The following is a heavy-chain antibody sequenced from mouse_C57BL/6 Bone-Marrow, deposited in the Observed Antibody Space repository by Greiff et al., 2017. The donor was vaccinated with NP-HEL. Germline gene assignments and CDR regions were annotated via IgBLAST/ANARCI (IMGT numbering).Heavy chain of an antibody. CDR1: GFTFSSYG. D-gene: IGHD2-3*01. J-gene: IGHJ3*01. CDR2: ISSGGSYT. Sequence: EVMLVESGGDLVKPGGSLKLSCAASGFTFSSYGMSWVRQTPVKRLEWVATISSGGSYTYYPDSVKGRFTISRDNAKNTLYLQMSSLKSEDTAMYYCARPFYDGYFPFAYWGQGTLVTVSA. V-gene: IGHV5-6*02. CDR3: ARPFYDGYFPFAY.